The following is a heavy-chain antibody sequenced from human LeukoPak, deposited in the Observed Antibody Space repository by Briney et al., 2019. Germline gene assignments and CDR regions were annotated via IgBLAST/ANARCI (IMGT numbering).Heavy chain of an antibody. CDR1: GFTFSSYS. J-gene: IGHJ4*02. CDR3: ARGRGYPPYFDY. D-gene: IGHD3-16*02. V-gene: IGHV3-21*01. CDR2: ISSSSSYI. Sequence: GSLRLSCAASGFTFSSYSINWVRQAPGKGLEWVSSISSSSSYIYYADSVKGRFTISRDNAKNSLYLQMNSPRAEDTAVYYCARGRGYPPYFDYWGQGTLVTVSS.